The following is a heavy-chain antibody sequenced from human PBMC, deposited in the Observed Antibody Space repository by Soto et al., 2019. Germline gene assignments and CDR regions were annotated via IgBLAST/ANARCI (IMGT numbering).Heavy chain of an antibody. J-gene: IGHJ4*02. D-gene: IGHD3-9*01. CDR1: GFTFSSYA. V-gene: IGHV3-23*01. CDR3: AKDALYDSFTHFDY. Sequence: EVQLLESGGGLVQPGGSLRLSCAASGFTFSSYAMSWVRQAPGKGLEWVSAISGSGGSTYYADSVKGRFTISRDNSKNPLYRQRNSLRAEDSAVYYCAKDALYDSFTHFDYWGQGTLVTVSS. CDR2: ISGSGGST.